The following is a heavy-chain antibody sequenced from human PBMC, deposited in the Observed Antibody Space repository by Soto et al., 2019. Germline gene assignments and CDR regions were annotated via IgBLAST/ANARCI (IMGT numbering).Heavy chain of an antibody. V-gene: IGHV5-51*01. CDR2: IYPGDSDT. J-gene: IGHJ2*01. Sequence: GESLKXSCKGSGYXFTSYWIGWVRQMPGKGLEWMGIIYPGDSDTRYSPSFQGQVTISADKSISTAYLQWSSLKASDTAMYYCASWGRNYDFWSGYYENWYFDLWGRGTLVTVSS. CDR3: ASWGRNYDFWSGYYENWYFDL. CDR1: GYXFTSYW. D-gene: IGHD3-3*01.